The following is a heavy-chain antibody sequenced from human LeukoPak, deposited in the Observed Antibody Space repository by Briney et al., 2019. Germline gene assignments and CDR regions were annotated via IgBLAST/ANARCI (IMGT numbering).Heavy chain of an antibody. V-gene: IGHV3-23*01. CDR2: MRGDGGDI. CDR1: GFTFSTFS. CDR3: ARDAWYFDY. Sequence: GGSLRLSCAASGFTFSTFSMCWVRQAPGKGLEWVSAMRGDGGDIRYADSVKGRFTISRDNPKNTLYLQMNSLRAEDTAVYYCARDAWYFDYWGQGSLVTVSS. J-gene: IGHJ4*02.